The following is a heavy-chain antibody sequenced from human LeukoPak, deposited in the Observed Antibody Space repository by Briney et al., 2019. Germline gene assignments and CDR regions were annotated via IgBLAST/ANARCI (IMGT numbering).Heavy chain of an antibody. CDR3: ARISAGRYGMDV. V-gene: IGHV4-31*03. J-gene: IGHJ6*02. CDR2: VYYTGST. Sequence: SETLSLTCTVSGGSVTSGGYYWSWIRQHPGKGLEWIGYVYYTGSTYYNPSLKSRVTISPDTSKNHFSLKVSSVTAADTVVYYCARISAGRYGMDVWGQGTTVTVSS. D-gene: IGHD6-6*01. CDR1: GGSVTSGGYY.